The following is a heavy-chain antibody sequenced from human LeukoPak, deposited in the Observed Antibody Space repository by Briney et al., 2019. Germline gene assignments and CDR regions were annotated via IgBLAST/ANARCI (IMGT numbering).Heavy chain of an antibody. Sequence: PGGSLRLSCAASGFTFSSYSMNWVRQAPGKGLEWVSSISSSSSYIYYADSVKGRFTISRDNSKNTLYLQMNSLRPEDTAVYYCARDEGCTSTTCRNNWYDPWGQGTLVTVSS. J-gene: IGHJ5*02. CDR3: ARDEGCTSTTCRNNWYDP. CDR1: GFTFSSYS. V-gene: IGHV3-21*01. CDR2: ISSSSSYI. D-gene: IGHD2-2*01.